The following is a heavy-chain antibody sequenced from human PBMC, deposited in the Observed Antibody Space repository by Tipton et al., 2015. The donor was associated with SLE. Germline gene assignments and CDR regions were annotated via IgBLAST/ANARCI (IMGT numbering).Heavy chain of an antibody. CDR3: ARDRGPTRYCSGGSCYSGGWFDP. CDR1: GGSFSGYY. Sequence: TLSLTCAVYGGSFSGYYWSWIRQPPGKGLEWIGEINHSGGTNYNPSLKSRVTISVDTSKNQFSLKLSSVTAADTAVYYCARDRGPTRYCSGGSCYSGGWFDPWGQGTLVTVSS. V-gene: IGHV4-34*01. CDR2: INHSGGT. J-gene: IGHJ5*02. D-gene: IGHD2-15*01.